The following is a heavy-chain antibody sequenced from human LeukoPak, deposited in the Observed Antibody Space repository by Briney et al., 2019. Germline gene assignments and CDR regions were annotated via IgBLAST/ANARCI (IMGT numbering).Heavy chain of an antibody. CDR1: GGTFSSYA. V-gene: IGHV1-69*04. CDR2: IIPILGIA. J-gene: IGHJ6*02. D-gene: IGHD6-13*01. CDR3: ARDKRYSSSWSRGDGMDV. Sequence: SVKVSCKASGGTFSSYAISWVRQAPGQGLEWMGRIIPILGIANYAQKFQGRVTITADKSTSTAYMELSSLRSEDTAVYYCARDKRYSSSWSRGDGMDVWGQGTTVTVSS.